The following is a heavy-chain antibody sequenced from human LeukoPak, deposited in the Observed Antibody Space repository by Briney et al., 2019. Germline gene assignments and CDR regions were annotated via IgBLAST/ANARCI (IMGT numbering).Heavy chain of an antibody. D-gene: IGHD6-19*01. CDR3: ARALPGYSSGWYLDY. Sequence: GGSLRLSCAASGFTFSSYGMHWVRQAPGKGLEWVAVIWYDGSNKYYADSVKGRFTISRDNSKNTLYLQMNSLRAEDTAVYYCARALPGYSSGWYLDYWGQGTLVTVSS. CDR2: IWYDGSNK. CDR1: GFTFSSYG. V-gene: IGHV3-33*01. J-gene: IGHJ4*02.